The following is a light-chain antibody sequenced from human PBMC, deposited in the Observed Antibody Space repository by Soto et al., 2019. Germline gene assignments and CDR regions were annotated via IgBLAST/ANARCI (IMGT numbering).Light chain of an antibody. V-gene: IGLV2-11*01. J-gene: IGLJ1*01. CDR1: NSDVGGYNY. Sequence: SVLTQPRSVSGSPGQSVTVSCTGTNSDVGGYNYVSWYQQHPGQAPKLIIYDVTQRPSGVSDRFSGSKSGNTASLTISGLQRDDEADYSCCSYEGSFIYVFGTGTKVTV. CDR2: DVT. CDR3: CSYEGSFIYV.